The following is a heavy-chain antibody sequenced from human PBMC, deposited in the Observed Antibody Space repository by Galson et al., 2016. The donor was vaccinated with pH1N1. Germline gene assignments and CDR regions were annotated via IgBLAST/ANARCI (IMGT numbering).Heavy chain of an antibody. CDR3: SKGGSLSLPHDAFDI. CDR2: ISGNGGNP. CDR1: GFTFSSYA. J-gene: IGHJ3*02. Sequence: SLRLSCAASGFTFSSYAINWVRQAPGKGLEWVSVISGNGGNPYYADAVKGRFTISRDNSKNTLYLQMNSLRAEDTAIYYCSKGGSLSLPHDAFDICGQGTMVPVSS. V-gene: IGHV3-23*01.